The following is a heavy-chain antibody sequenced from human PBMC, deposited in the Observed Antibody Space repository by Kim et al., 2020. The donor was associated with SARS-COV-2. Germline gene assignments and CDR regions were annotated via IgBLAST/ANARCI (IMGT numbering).Heavy chain of an antibody. V-gene: IGHV4-59*08. D-gene: IGHD3-22*01. CDR1: GGSISSYY. J-gene: IGHJ4*01. Sequence: SESLSLTCTVSGGSISSYYWSWIRQPPGKGLEWIGSIHYIGSTNYNPSLKSRVTISLDTSKNQFSLNLSSVPAADTAVYYCAGRAPEHYYDSRGYSYF. CDR2: IHYIGST. CDR3: AGRAPEHYYDSRGYSYF.